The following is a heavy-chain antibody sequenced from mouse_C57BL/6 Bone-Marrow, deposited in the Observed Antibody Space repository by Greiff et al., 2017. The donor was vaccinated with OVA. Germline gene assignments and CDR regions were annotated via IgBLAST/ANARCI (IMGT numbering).Heavy chain of an antibody. CDR1: GFSLTSYG. Sequence: VKLMESGPGLVQPSQSLSITCTVSGFSLTSYGVHWVRQSPGKGLEWLGVIWRGGSTDYNAAFMSRLSITKDNSKSQVFFKMNSLQADDTAIYYCALYYDCDPSFAYWGQGTLVTVSA. CDR2: IWRGGST. V-gene: IGHV2-5*01. D-gene: IGHD2-4*01. CDR3: ALYYDCDPSFAY. J-gene: IGHJ3*01.